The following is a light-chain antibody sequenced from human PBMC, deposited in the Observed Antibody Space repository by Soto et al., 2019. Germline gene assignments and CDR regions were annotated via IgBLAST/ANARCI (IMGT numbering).Light chain of an antibody. CDR2: AAS. CDR3: QHYNTRSIA. V-gene: IGKV1-5*01. J-gene: IGKJ4*01. CDR1: ENIFKY. Sequence: DIQMIQSPATLSASVGDRITITCRASENIFKYVAWYQQTSGSAPNLLIYAASDLDSGVPLRFSGSGSGTEFSLTIDNLQPNDSATYYCQHYNTRSIAFGGGTKVDVK.